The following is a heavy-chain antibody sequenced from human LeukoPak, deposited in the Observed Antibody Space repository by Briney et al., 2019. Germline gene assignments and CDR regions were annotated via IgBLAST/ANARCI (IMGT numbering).Heavy chain of an antibody. V-gene: IGHV3-64*01. CDR1: GFTFSSYA. Sequence: GGSLRLSCAASGFTFSSYAMHWVRQAPGKGLEYVSAISSNGGSTYYANSVKGRFTISRDNSKNTLYLQMGSLRAEDMAVYYCAKPPIYSSSWSFDYWGQGTLVTVSS. D-gene: IGHD6-13*01. CDR2: ISSNGGST. CDR3: AKPPIYSSSWSFDY. J-gene: IGHJ4*02.